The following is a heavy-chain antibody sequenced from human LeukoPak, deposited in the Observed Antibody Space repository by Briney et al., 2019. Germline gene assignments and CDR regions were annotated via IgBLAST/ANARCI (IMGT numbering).Heavy chain of an antibody. CDR1: GGSFSGYY. V-gene: IGHV4-34*01. CDR3: ARAASYCSGGSCYSGEKYYFDY. D-gene: IGHD2-15*01. J-gene: IGHJ4*02. Sequence: SETLSLTCAVYGGSFSGYYWSWIRQPPGKGLEWIGEINRSGSTNYNPSLKSRVTISVDTSKNQFSLKLSSVTAADTAVYYCARAASYCSGGSCYSGEKYYFDYWGQGTLVTVSS. CDR2: INRSGST.